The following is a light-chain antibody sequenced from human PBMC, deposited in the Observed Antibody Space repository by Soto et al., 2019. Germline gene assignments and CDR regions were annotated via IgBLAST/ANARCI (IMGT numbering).Light chain of an antibody. Sequence: DIQMTQSPSSLSASVGDRVTITCRASQSISSFLNWYQQKPGRAPKLLIYAASSLQSGVPSRFSGSGSWTDFTLTIRSLQPEDFSTYYCQQSYNAPSFGGGSKVEIK. J-gene: IGKJ4*01. CDR2: AAS. CDR3: QQSYNAPS. V-gene: IGKV1-39*01. CDR1: QSISSF.